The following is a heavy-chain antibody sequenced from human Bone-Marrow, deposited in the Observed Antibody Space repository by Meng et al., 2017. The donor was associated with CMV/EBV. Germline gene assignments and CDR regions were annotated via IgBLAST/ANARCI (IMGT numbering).Heavy chain of an antibody. CDR3: ARDRINFVWLAYGMDV. J-gene: IGHJ6*02. Sequence: GESLKISCAASGFTFSSYAMSWVRQAPGKGLEWVSALSGSGGSTYYADSVKGRFTISRDNSKNTLYQQMNSLRAEDTAVYYCARDRINFVWLAYGMDVWGQGTTVTVSS. D-gene: IGHD3-9*01. V-gene: IGHV3-23*01. CDR2: LSGSGGST. CDR1: GFTFSSYA.